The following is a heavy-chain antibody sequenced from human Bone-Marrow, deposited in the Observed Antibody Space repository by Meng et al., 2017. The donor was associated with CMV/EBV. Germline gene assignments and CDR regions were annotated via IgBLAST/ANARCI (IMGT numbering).Heavy chain of an antibody. CDR2: ISAYNGNT. V-gene: IGHV1-18*01. Sequence: SVKVSCKASGYTFTSYGISWVRQAPGQGLEWMGWISAYNGNTNYAQKLQGRVTMTTDTSTSTAYMELSRLRSDDTAVYYCARTVQGEMATMGGDAFDIWGQGTMVTVSS. CDR3: ARTVQGEMATMGGDAFDI. J-gene: IGHJ3*02. D-gene: IGHD5-24*01. CDR1: GYTFTSYG.